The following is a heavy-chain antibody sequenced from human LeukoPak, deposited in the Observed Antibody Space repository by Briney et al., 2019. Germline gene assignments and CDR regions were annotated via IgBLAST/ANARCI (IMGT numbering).Heavy chain of an antibody. J-gene: IGHJ4*02. Sequence: GGSLRLSCAASGLTVSSNYMTWVRQAPGKGLEWASVIYSGGSTHYADSVKGRFTISRDNSKNTLYLQMNSLRAEDTAVYYCARDLGYCTNGVCHTRFDYWGQGTLVAVSS. D-gene: IGHD2-8*01. V-gene: IGHV3-53*01. CDR3: ARDLGYCTNGVCHTRFDY. CDR2: IYSGGST. CDR1: GLTVSSNY.